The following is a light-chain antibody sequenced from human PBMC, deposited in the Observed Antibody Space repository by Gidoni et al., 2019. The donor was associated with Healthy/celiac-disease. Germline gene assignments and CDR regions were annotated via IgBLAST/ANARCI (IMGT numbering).Light chain of an antibody. CDR1: LRFSSSY. J-gene: IGKJ1*01. V-gene: IGKV3-20*01. CDR2: GAS. Sequence: EIVLPQSPGTVSLSPGERATLPCRASLRFSSSYLAWYQQEPGQAPRLLIYGASSRATGRPDRLSGRGCGTDFTLTISRLEAEEFAGYYCQQKGSSPWTFXQXTKVXIK. CDR3: QQKGSSPWT.